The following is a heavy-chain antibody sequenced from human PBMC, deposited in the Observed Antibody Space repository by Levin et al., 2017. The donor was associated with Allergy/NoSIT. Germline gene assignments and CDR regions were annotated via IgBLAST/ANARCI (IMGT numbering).Heavy chain of an antibody. D-gene: IGHD5-24*01. CDR2: IYYSGST. CDR1: GGSISSYY. J-gene: IGHJ3*02. Sequence: SETLSLTCTVSGGSISSYYWSWIRQPPGKGLEWIGYIYYSGSTNYNPSLKSRVTISVDTSKNQFSLKLSSVTAADTAVYYCARGGGWGQRWLPGVSEKFDIWGQGTMVTVSS. CDR3: ARGGGWGQRWLPGVSEKFDI. V-gene: IGHV4-59*01.